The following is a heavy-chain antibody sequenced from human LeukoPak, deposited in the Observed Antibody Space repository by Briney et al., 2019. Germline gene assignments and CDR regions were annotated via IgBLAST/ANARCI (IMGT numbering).Heavy chain of an antibody. CDR1: GYSFTYYW. D-gene: IGHD2-2*01. CDR2: IYPGDSDT. Sequence: GESLKISCKGSGYSFTYYWIAWVRQMPGKGLEWMGIIYPGDSDTRYSPSFQGQVTISVDKSVSAAYLQWSSLKASDTAMYYCASPPTRECSSISCPLSYWGQGTQVTVSS. V-gene: IGHV5-51*01. CDR3: ASPPTRECSSISCPLSY. J-gene: IGHJ4*02.